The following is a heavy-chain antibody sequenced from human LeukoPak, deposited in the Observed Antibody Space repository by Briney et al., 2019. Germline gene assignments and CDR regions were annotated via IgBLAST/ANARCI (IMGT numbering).Heavy chain of an antibody. CDR1: GGSISSYY. J-gene: IGHJ4*02. V-gene: IGHV4-59*01. CDR3: ASRTYSRGPMIPAPCDY. D-gene: IGHD3-22*01. Sequence: SETLSLTCTVSGGSISSYYWSWIRQPPGKGLEWIGYIYYSGSTNYNPSLKSRVTISVDTSKNQFSLKLSSVAAADTHVYYGASRTYSRGPMIPAPCDYWGQGTLVTVSS. CDR2: IYYSGST.